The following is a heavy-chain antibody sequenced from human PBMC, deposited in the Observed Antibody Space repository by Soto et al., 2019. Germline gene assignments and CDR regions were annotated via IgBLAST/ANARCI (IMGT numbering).Heavy chain of an antibody. CDR1: GFTFSSYA. CDR2: ISGSGGST. CDR3: XXXXXXVVVVVAHFDY. J-gene: IGHJ4*02. Sequence: EVQLLESGGXLVQPGGSLRLSCAASGFTFSSYAMSWVRQAPGKGLEWVSAISGSGGSTYYADSVKGRXXXXXXXXXXXXXXXXXXXXXXXXXXXXXXXXXXXVVVVVAHFDYXGQGTLVTVSS. V-gene: IGHV3-23*01. D-gene: IGHD2-15*01.